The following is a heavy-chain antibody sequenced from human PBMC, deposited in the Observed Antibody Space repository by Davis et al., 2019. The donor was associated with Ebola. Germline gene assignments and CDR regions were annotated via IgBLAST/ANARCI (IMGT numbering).Heavy chain of an antibody. D-gene: IGHD2-15*01. V-gene: IGHV3-30-3*01. CDR1: GFTFSSYA. J-gene: IGHJ4*02. Sequence: GGSLRLSCAASGFTFSSYAMHWVRQAPGKGLEWVAVISYDGSNKYYADSVKGRFTISRDNSKNTLYLQMNSLRAEDTAVYYCAKDYSWDYWGQGTLVTVSS. CDR3: AKDYSWDY. CDR2: ISYDGSNK.